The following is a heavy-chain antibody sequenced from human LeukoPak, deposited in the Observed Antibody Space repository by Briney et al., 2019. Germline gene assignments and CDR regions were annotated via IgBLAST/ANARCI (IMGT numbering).Heavy chain of an antibody. D-gene: IGHD5-18*01. Sequence: GGPLRLSCAASGFTFSSYSMNWLRQAPGKGLEGVSSISSSSSYIYYADSVKGRFPISRDNAKNSLYLQMNSLRAEDTAVYYCASTAGYSYGFSWFDYWGQGTLVTVSS. J-gene: IGHJ4*02. CDR1: GFTFSSYS. CDR3: ASTAGYSYGFSWFDY. V-gene: IGHV3-21*01. CDR2: ISSSSSYI.